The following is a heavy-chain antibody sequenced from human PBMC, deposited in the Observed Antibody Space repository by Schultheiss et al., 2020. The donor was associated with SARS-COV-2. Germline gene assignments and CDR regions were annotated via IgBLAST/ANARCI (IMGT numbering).Heavy chain of an antibody. V-gene: IGHV3-15*07. D-gene: IGHD2-15*01. CDR3: ARVACSGGSCYVLLGMDV. CDR2: IKSKTDGGTT. J-gene: IGHJ6*02. Sequence: GESLKISCAASGFTFSNAWMNWVRQAPGKGLEWVGRIKSKTDGGTTDYAAPVKGRFTISRDNAKNSLYLQMNSLRAEDTAVYYCARVACSGGSCYVLLGMDVWGQGTTVTVSS. CDR1: GFTFSNAW.